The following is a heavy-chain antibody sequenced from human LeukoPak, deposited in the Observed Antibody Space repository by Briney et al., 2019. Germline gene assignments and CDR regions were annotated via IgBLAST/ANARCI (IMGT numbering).Heavy chain of an antibody. J-gene: IGHJ4*02. Sequence: SVKVSCKASGGTFSSYAISWVRQAPGQGLEWMGRIIPILGIANYAQKFQGRVTITRDTSANTAYIEVSSLRSEDTAVYYCARGGPNPSGWHLDNWGQGTLVTVSS. CDR3: ARGGPNPSGWHLDN. D-gene: IGHD6-19*01. CDR1: GGTFSSYA. V-gene: IGHV1-69*04. CDR2: IIPILGIA.